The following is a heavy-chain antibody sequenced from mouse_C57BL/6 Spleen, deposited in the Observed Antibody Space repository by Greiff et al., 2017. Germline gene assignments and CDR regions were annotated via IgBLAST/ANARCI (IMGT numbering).Heavy chain of an antibody. Sequence: EVKLMESGPELVKPGASVKIPCKASGYTFTDYNMDWVKQSHGKSLEWIGDINPNNGGTNYTQKFKGKATLTVDKSSSTAYMELRSLTSEDTAVYDCARGDYGSSLDFDYWGQGTTLTVSS. CDR1: GYTFTDYN. CDR3: ARGDYGSSLDFDY. J-gene: IGHJ2*01. V-gene: IGHV1-18*01. D-gene: IGHD1-1*01. CDR2: INPNNGGT.